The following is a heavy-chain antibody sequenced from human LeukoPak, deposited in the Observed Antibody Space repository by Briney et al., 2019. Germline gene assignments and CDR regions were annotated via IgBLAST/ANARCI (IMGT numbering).Heavy chain of an antibody. D-gene: IGHD3/OR15-3a*01. V-gene: IGHV4-59*12. CDR2: MYYGGNT. Sequence: SETLSLTCTVSGASISSYYWSWIRQSPGKGLEWIGCMYYGGNTNYNPSLKSRVTMSLDKSENQFSLKLSPVTAADTAVYYCARGGPYYFDYWGQGTLVTVSS. CDR3: ARGGPYYFDY. J-gene: IGHJ4*02. CDR1: GASISSYY.